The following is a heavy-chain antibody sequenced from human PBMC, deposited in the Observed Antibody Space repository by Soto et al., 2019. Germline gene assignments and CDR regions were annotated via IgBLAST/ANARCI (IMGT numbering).Heavy chain of an antibody. Sequence: GESLKISCTGSGYSFTSYWIGWVRQMPGKGLEWMGIIYPGDSDTRYSPSFQGQVTISADKSISTAYLQWSSLKASDTAMYYCARGMTTNYYYYGMDVWGQGTTVTVSS. V-gene: IGHV5-51*01. CDR3: ARGMTTNYYYYGMDV. CDR2: IYPGDSDT. D-gene: IGHD4-17*01. CDR1: GYSFTSYW. J-gene: IGHJ6*02.